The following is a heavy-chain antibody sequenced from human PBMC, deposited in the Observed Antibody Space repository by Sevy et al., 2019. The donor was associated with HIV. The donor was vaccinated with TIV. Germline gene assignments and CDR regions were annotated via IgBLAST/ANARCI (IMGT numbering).Heavy chain of an antibody. CDR3: ARDSDNYDILTGYYPFDY. D-gene: IGHD3-9*01. CDR1: GYTFTSQY. V-gene: IGHV1-46*01. Sequence: ASVKVSCKASGYTFTSQYMHWVRQAPGQGLEWMGIINPSGGSTSYAQKFQGRVTMTRDTSTSTVYMELSGLRSEETAVYYCARDSDNYDILTGYYPFDYWGQGTLVTVSS. CDR2: INPSGGST. J-gene: IGHJ4*02.